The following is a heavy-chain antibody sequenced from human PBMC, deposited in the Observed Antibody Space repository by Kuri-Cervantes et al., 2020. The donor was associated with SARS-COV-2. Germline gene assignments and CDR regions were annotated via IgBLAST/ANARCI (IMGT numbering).Heavy chain of an antibody. CDR3: ARDDTFGGVIAHY. V-gene: IGHV4-38-2*01. CDR1: GYSISSGSY. D-gene: IGHD3-16*02. J-gene: IGHJ4*02. CDR2: IYHRGRT. Sequence: SETLSLTCAVSGYSISSGSYWGWIRQSPGKGLEWIGHIYHRGRTYSNPSLKSRVTMSVDTSKNQFSLKLSSVTAADTAVYYCARDDTFGGVIAHYWGQGTLVTVSS.